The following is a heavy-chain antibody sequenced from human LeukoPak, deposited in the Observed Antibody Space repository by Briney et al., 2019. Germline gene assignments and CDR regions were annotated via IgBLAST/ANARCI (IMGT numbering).Heavy chain of an antibody. CDR1: GFAFSSYA. Sequence: GGSLRLSCAASGFAFSSYAMSWVRQAPGKGLEWVSAISGSGGSTYYADSVKGRFTISRDNSKNTLYLQMNSLRAEDTAVYYCAKCSRSTCWTYFDYWGQGTLVTVSS. CDR2: ISGSGGST. J-gene: IGHJ4*02. D-gene: IGHD2-15*01. CDR3: AKCSRSTCWTYFDY. V-gene: IGHV3-23*01.